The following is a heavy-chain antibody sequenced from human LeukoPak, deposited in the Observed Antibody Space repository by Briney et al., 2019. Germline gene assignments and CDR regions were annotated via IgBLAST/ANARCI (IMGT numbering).Heavy chain of an antibody. D-gene: IGHD3-10*01. J-gene: IGHJ4*02. CDR2: INPNSGGT. Sequence: GASVKVSFKASGYTFTGYYMHWVRQAPGQGLEWMGWINPNSGGTNYAQKFQGRVTMTRDTSISTAYMELSRLRSDDTAVYYCARDSYYYGSGTTNGDYWGQGTLVTVSS. V-gene: IGHV1-2*02. CDR1: GYTFTGYY. CDR3: ARDSYYYGSGTTNGDY.